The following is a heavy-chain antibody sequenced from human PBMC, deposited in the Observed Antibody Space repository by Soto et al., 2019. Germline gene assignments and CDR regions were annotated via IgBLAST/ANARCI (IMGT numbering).Heavy chain of an antibody. CDR2: IYYSGST. J-gene: IGHJ5*02. CDR3: ARGPPFLP. D-gene: IGHD3-3*02. Sequence: SETLSLTCTVSGGSVSSASYYWSWIRQPPGKGLEWIGYIYYSGSTNYNPSLKSRVTISVDRSKNQFSLKLSSVTAADTAVYYCARGPPFLPWGQGTLVTVSS. V-gene: IGHV4-61*01. CDR1: GGSVSSASYY.